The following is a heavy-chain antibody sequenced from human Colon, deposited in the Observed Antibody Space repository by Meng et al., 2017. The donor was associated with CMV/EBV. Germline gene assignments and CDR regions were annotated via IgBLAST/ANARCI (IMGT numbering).Heavy chain of an antibody. CDR2: IVPVFASA. CDR1: FRRFP. J-gene: IGHJ5*02. CDR3: AGVALTYYDFWSGNYWLDP. V-gene: IGHV1-69*01. D-gene: IGHD3/OR15-3a*01. Sequence: FRRFPISWVRQAPGQGLEWVGGIVPVFASANYAQKFHDRVTITADESTSTVFLELSSLRSDDTAVYYCAGVALTYYDFWSGNYWLDPWGQGTLVTVSS.